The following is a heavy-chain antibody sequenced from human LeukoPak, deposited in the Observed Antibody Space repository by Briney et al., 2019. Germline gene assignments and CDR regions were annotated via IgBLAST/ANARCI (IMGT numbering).Heavy chain of an antibody. V-gene: IGHV3-7*03. CDR3: ARAVSYYYDSSGYNY. Sequence: GGSLRLSCAASGFTFSSYWMNWVRQAPGKGLEWVANIKQDGSEKFYVDSVKGRFTIPRDNATNSLYLQLNSLRAEDTAVYYCARAVSYYYDSSGYNYWGQGTLVTVSS. J-gene: IGHJ4*02. D-gene: IGHD3-22*01. CDR2: IKQDGSEK. CDR1: GFTFSSYW.